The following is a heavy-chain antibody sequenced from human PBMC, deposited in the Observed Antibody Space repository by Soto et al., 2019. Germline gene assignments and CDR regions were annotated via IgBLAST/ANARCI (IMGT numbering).Heavy chain of an antibody. J-gene: IGHJ5*02. D-gene: IGHD6-19*01. CDR1: GYTFTGYY. V-gene: IGHV1-2*04. Sequence: ASVKVSCKASGYTFTGYYMHWVRQAPGQGLEWMGWINPNSGGTNYAQKFQGWVTMTRDTSISTAYMELSRLRSDDTAVYYCAXXXXXXXXXXXXRXXXXXXXXXXXXXXXXXXXLXRLRSDATAVYYCARDPCIAGVDPWGQGTLVTVSS. CDR2: INPNSGGT. CDR3: AXXXXXXXXXXXXRXXXXXXXXXXXXXXXXXXXLXRLRSDATAVYYCARDPCIAGVDP.